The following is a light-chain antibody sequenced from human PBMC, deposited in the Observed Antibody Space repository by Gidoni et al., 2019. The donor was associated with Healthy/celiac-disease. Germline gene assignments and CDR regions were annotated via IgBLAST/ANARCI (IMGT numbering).Light chain of an antibody. CDR3: QQYNNLPFR. CDR2: GAS. CDR1: QSVSSN. V-gene: IGKV3D-15*03. Sequence: EILMTQSPATLFVSPGERANLSCRASQSVSSNLAWYEHKPGQAPRLLISGASIRATGIPARFSVRESGTEFTLTISILHSEDFSVYYCQQYNNLPFRFGQGTKLEIK. J-gene: IGKJ2*01.